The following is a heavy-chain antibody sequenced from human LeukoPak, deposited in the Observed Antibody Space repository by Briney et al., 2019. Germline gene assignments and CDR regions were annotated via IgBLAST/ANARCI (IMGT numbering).Heavy chain of an antibody. Sequence: PGGSLRLSCAVSGSTISNYYMHWVRQAPGKGLVWVSRINSDGSSTAYADSVKGRFTISRDNSKNTLYLQMNSLRAEDTAVYYCAANDDILTGWGQGTLVTVSS. D-gene: IGHD3-9*01. J-gene: IGHJ4*02. CDR1: GSTISNYY. CDR3: AANDDILTG. CDR2: INSDGSST. V-gene: IGHV3-74*01.